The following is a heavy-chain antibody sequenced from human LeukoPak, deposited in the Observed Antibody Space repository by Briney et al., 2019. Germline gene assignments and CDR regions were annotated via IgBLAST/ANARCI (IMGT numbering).Heavy chain of an antibody. V-gene: IGHV1-8*01. CDR2: MNPNSGNT. CDR3: ARAAYYGSGSYSKRVYYFDY. J-gene: IGHJ4*02. D-gene: IGHD3-10*01. Sequence: GASVKVSCKASGYTFTSYDINWVRQATGQGLEWMGWMNPNSGNTGYAQKFQGRVTMTRNTSISTAYMELSSLRSEDTAVYYCARAAYYGSGSYSKRVYYFDYWGQGTLVTVYS. CDR1: GYTFTSYD.